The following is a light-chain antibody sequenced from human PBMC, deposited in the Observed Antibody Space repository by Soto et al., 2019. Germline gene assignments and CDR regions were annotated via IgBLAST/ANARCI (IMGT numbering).Light chain of an antibody. Sequence: QSVLTQPPSAYGTPGQRVTISCSGGNSNIGSNTVNWYQQLPGTAPKLLIFDDNQRPSGVPDRFSGSKSGASASLAISGLQSEDEADYYCAAWDDSLTGYVFGTGTKLTGL. J-gene: IGLJ1*01. CDR2: DDN. V-gene: IGLV1-44*01. CDR1: NSNIGSNT. CDR3: AAWDDSLTGYV.